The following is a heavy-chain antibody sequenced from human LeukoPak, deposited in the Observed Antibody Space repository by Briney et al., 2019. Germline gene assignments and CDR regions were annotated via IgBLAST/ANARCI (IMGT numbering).Heavy chain of an antibody. CDR2: IYPGDSDT. D-gene: IGHD1-26*01. CDR3: ARHSLVGATRSYFDL. J-gene: IGHJ5*02. V-gene: IGHV5-51*01. Sequence: PGESLRISCKGSGYIFSNYWIVWVPQIPGKGLEWMGIIYPGDSDTRYSPSFQGQVTISADKSISTAYLQWSSLKASDSAMYYCARHSLVGATRSYFDLWGQGTLVTVSS. CDR1: GYIFSNYW.